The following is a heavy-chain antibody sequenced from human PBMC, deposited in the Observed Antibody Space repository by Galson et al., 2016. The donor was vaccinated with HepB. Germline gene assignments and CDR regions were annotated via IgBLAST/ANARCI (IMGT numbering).Heavy chain of an antibody. CDR3: ASSYSSGWYDEDYYYGMDV. Sequence: SVKVSCKASGYTFTRYSIQWVRQAPGQRLEWMGWLNAGNGNTKYSQKFQGRVTITRDTSASTAYMELSSLRSEDTAVYYCASSYSSGWYDEDYYYGMDVWGQGTTVTVSS. CDR1: GYTFTRYS. V-gene: IGHV1-3*01. J-gene: IGHJ6*02. D-gene: IGHD6-19*01. CDR2: LNAGNGNT.